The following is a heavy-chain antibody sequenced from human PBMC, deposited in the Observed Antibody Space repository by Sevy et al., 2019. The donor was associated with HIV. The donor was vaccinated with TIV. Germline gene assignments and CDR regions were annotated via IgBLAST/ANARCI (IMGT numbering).Heavy chain of an antibody. J-gene: IGHJ4*02. CDR1: GFTYNGYG. V-gene: IGHV3-33*01. Sequence: GGSLRLSCVAFGFTYNGYGMHWVRQAPGKGLEWVAVIWYDGSNKEYADSVKGRFTISGDNSKNTLYLQMNNLRAEDTAVYYCARESIAVAGIGYYFHYWGQGTLVTVSS. CDR3: ARESIAVAGIGYYFHY. D-gene: IGHD6-19*01. CDR2: IWYDGSNK.